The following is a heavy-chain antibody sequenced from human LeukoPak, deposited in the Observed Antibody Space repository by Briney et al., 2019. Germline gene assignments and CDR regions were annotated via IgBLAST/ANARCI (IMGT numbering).Heavy chain of an antibody. D-gene: IGHD3-10*01. CDR2: INHSGST. CDR3: ARTLWFGELFSFDY. V-gene: IGHV4-34*01. J-gene: IGHJ4*02. CDR1: GGSFSGYY. Sequence: NTSETLSLTCAVYGGSFSGYYWSWIRQPPGKGLEWIGEINHSGSTNYNPSLKSRVTISVDTSKNQFSLKLSSVTAADTAVYYCARTLWFGELFSFDYWGQGTLVTVSS.